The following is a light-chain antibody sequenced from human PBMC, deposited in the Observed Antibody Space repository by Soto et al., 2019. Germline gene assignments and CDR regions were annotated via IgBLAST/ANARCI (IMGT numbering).Light chain of an antibody. CDR1: HSVTSN. CDR2: GAS. V-gene: IGKV3-15*01. CDR3: QQYNTWST. J-gene: IGKJ1*01. Sequence: IAVRQSTAGRSVCRGGRDTLXCRASHSVTSNFFWFQQNTGEAPRHLISGASTRDTGIPAMFSGSGYGKEFNFTISSLQSEDLAVYYCQQYNTWSTFGQGTKVDIK.